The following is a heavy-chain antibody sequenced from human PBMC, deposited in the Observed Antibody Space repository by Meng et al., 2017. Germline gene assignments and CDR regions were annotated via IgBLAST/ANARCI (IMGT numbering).Heavy chain of an antibody. V-gene: IGHV1-18*01. D-gene: IGHD4-17*01. J-gene: IGHJ4*02. CDR2: ISAYNGNT. CDR3: ARGNYGDYLYYFDY. CDR1: GYTFTSYG. Sequence: QVQLVKSGGGVKMPGASVKVSCKASGYTFTSYGISWVRQAPGQGLEWMGWISAYNGNTNYAQKLQGRVTMTTDTSTSTAYMELRSLRSDETAVYYCARGNYGDYLYYFDYWGQGTLVTVSS.